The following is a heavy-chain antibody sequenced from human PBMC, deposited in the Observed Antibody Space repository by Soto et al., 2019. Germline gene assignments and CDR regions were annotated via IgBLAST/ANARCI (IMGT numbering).Heavy chain of an antibody. CDR1: GYTFTSYG. J-gene: IGHJ3*02. V-gene: IGHV1-18*01. CDR2: ISAYNGNT. D-gene: IGHD3-22*01. Sequence: ASVKVSCKASGYTFTSYGISWVRQAPGQGREWMGWISAYNGNTNYAQKLQGRVTMTTDTSTSTAYMELRSLRSDDTAVCYCARDMYYDSSGYSRAFDIWGQGTMVTVSS. CDR3: ARDMYYDSSGYSRAFDI.